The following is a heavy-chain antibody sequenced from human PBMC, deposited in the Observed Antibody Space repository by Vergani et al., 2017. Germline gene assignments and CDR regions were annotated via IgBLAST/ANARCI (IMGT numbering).Heavy chain of an antibody. CDR3: ARDQRVVVPAAILDY. J-gene: IGHJ4*02. CDR2: ISYDGSNK. Sequence: QVQLVESGGGVVQPGRSLRLSCAASGFTFSSYGMHWVRQAPGKGLEWVAVISYDGSNKYYADSVKGRFTISRDNSKNTLYLQMNSLRAEDTAVYYCARDQRVVVPAAILDYWGQGTLVTVSS. CDR1: GFTFSSYG. V-gene: IGHV3-30*03. D-gene: IGHD2-2*01.